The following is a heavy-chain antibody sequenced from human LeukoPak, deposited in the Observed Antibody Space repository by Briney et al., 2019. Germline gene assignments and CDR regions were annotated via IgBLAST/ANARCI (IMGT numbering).Heavy chain of an antibody. D-gene: IGHD2-2*03. CDR3: AKDPQTPRGYFPGGDGMDV. CDR1: GFTFSSYA. CDR2: ISGSGGST. Sequence: GGSLRLSCAASGFTFSSYAMSCVRQAPGKGLEWVSAISGSGGSTYYADSVKGRFTISRDNSKNTLYLQMNSLRAEDTAVYYCAKDPQTPRGYFPGGDGMDVWGQGTTVTVSS. V-gene: IGHV3-23*01. J-gene: IGHJ6*02.